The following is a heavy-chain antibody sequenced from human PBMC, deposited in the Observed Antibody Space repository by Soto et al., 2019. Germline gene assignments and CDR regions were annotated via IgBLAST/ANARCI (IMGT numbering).Heavy chain of an antibody. V-gene: IGHV4-59*08. J-gene: IGHJ6*03. CDR1: GGSISSYY. CDR3: ARSYGAYPSSYYYYYMDV. CDR2: IYYSGST. Sequence: TLSLTCTVSGGSISSYYWSWIRQPPGKGLEWIGYIYYSGSTNYNPSLKSRVTISVDTSKNQFSLKLSSVTAADTAVYYCARSYGAYPSSYYYYYMDVWGKGT. D-gene: IGHD4-17*01.